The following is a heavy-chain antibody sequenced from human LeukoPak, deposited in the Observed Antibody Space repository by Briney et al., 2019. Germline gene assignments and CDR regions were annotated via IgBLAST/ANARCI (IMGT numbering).Heavy chain of an antibody. Sequence: GESLKISCKGSGYSFTSSWIGWVRPMPGKGLEWMAIIYPGDSDTRYSPSFQGQVIISADKSITTAYLQWNSLKASDTAMYYCARHQRYYDFWSGYSNRYGMDVWGQGTTVTVSS. J-gene: IGHJ6*02. D-gene: IGHD3-3*01. CDR1: GYSFTSSW. V-gene: IGHV5-51*01. CDR3: ARHQRYYDFWSGYSNRYGMDV. CDR2: IYPGDSDT.